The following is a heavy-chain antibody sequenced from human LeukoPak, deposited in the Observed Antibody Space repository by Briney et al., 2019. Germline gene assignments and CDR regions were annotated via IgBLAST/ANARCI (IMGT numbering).Heavy chain of an antibody. D-gene: IGHD2-2*01. CDR1: RLTFSSYA. CDR3: ARGERGLYCSSTSCYPVL. V-gene: IGHV3-23*01. J-gene: IGHJ4*02. CDR2: ISGSGDST. Sequence: PGGSLRLSCAASRLTFSSYAMSWVRQAPGKGLEWVSVISGSGDSTSYADSVKGRFTISRDNAKNSLYLQMNSLRAEDTAVYYCARGERGLYCSSTSCYPVLGGQGTLVTVSS.